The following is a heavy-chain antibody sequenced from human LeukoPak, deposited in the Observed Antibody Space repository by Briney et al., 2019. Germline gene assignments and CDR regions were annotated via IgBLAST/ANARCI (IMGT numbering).Heavy chain of an antibody. CDR3: ARDGAVPYYFDY. Sequence: SETLSLTCAVYGGSFSGYYWSWTRQPPGKGLEWVGEINHSGSTNYNPSLKSRVTISVDTSKNQFSLKLSSVTAADTAVYYCARDGAVPYYFDYWGQGTLVTVSS. D-gene: IGHD4/OR15-4a*01. CDR2: INHSGST. V-gene: IGHV4-34*01. CDR1: GGSFSGYY. J-gene: IGHJ4*02.